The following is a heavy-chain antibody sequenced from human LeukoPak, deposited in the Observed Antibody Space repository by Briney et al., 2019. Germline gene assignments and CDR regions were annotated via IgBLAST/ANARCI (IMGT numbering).Heavy chain of an antibody. D-gene: IGHD3-10*01. CDR1: GFTFSSYS. J-gene: IGHJ4*02. CDR3: ARGSYGSGSYFDY. V-gene: IGHV3-21*01. Sequence: PGGSLRLSCAASGFTFSSYSMNWVRQAPGKGLEWVSSISSSSSYIYYADSVKGRFTISRDNAKNSLYLQMNSLRAEDTAVYYCARGSYGSGSYFDYWGQGTLVTVSS. CDR2: ISSSSSYI.